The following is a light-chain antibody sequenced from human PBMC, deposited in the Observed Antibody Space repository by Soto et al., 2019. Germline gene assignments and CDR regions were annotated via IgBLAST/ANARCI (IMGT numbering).Light chain of an antibody. CDR3: CSYAGSRV. V-gene: IGLV2-23*01. CDR2: EGS. CDR1: SSDVGSYNL. J-gene: IGLJ3*02. Sequence: QSALTQPASVSGSPGQSITISCTGTSSDVGSYNLVSWYQQHPGKAPKLMIYEGSKRPSGVSNRFSGSKSGNTASLTISGGQAEDEADYYCCSYAGSRVFGGGTKLTVL.